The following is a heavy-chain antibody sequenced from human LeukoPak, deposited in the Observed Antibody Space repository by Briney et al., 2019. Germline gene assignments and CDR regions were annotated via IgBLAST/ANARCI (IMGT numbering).Heavy chain of an antibody. CDR3: AREGSGSYYNVDAFDI. CDR1: GFTLSNAW. V-gene: IGHV3-48*04. Sequence: PGGSLRLSCAASGFTLSNAWMNWVRQAPGKGLEWVSYISSSGSTIYYADSVKGRFTISRDNAKNSLYLQMNSLRAEDTAVYYCAREGSGSYYNVDAFDIWGQGTMVTVSS. J-gene: IGHJ3*02. D-gene: IGHD3-10*01. CDR2: ISSSGSTI.